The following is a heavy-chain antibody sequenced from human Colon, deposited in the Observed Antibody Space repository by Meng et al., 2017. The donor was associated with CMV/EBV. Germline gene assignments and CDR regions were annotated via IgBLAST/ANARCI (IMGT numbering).Heavy chain of an antibody. V-gene: IGHV4-39*07. J-gene: IGHJ4*02. CDR1: GDSITSSSNF. CDR3: ARGGGYSGYDAPFDY. CDR2: IYYGGNT. D-gene: IGHD5-12*01. Sequence: SETLSLTCTVSGDSITSSSNFWGWIRQPPGKGLEDVGSIYYGGNTYYNPSLKSRVTISVDTSKNQFSLNLTSVTAADTAVYYCARGGGYSGYDAPFDYWGQGTLVTVSS.